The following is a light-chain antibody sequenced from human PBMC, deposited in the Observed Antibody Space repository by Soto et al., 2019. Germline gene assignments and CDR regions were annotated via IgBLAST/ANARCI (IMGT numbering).Light chain of an antibody. V-gene: IGKV3-20*01. Sequence: DIVLTQSPGTLSLSPGERATLSCRASQNVNNNYLAWYQQKPGQAPRLLLRGASSRASGLPDRFSGSGSGTALPLTISRLEPEDFAVYYCQQYGSSPVTFGQGTKLEIK. J-gene: IGKJ2*01. CDR3: QQYGSSPVT. CDR1: QNVNNNY. CDR2: GAS.